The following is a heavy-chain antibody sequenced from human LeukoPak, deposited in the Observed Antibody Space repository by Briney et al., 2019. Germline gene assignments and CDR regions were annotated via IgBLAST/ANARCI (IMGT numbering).Heavy chain of an antibody. D-gene: IGHD2-8*01. V-gene: IGHV3-7*01. CDR2: MNEYGGDI. Sequence: GGSLRLSCAASGFTFSSYGMSWVRQAPGKGPERVTHMNEYGGDIFYVDSVKDRFTISRDNAQNSLYLQMNSLRVEDTAVYFCARPRGCNSGRCNNFDYWGQGTLVTVSS. J-gene: IGHJ4*01. CDR1: GFTFSSYG. CDR3: ARPRGCNSGRCNNFDY.